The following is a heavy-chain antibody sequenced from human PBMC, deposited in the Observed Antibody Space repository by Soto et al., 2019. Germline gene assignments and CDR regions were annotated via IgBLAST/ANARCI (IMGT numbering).Heavy chain of an antibody. CDR2: INHSGST. CDR3: ARDGTPIVVVPAAMQGGWFDP. CDR1: GGSFSGYY. J-gene: IGHJ5*02. V-gene: IGHV4-34*01. Sequence: QVQLQQWGAGLLKPSETLSLTCAVYGGSFSGYYWSWIRQPPGKGLEWIGGINHSGSTNYNPSLTSRVTISVDTSKNQFALKLSSVTAADTPVYYCARDGTPIVVVPAAMQGGWFDPWGQGTLVTVSS. D-gene: IGHD2-2*01.